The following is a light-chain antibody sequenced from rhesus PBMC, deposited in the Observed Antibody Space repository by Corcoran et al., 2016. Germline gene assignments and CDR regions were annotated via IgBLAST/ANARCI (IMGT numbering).Light chain of an antibody. CDR1: PGITRF. Sequence: DIQMTQSPSSLSASVGDTVTITCQASPGITRFLAWYQQKPGKPPKLLIHDASTLQTGVPTRFRGSGSGTEFTPTISSLQPEDFATDYCQHHDSYPPTFGQGTKVEIK. V-gene: IGKV1-25*01. CDR2: DAS. J-gene: IGKJ1*01. CDR3: QHHDSYPPT.